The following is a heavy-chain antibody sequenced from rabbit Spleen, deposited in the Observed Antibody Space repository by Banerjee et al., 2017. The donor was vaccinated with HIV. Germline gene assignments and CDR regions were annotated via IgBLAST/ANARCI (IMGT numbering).Heavy chain of an antibody. CDR2: IDTGSSGFT. CDR1: GVSFSSSSY. D-gene: IGHD1-1*01. CDR3: ARDLPDVIGWNFNL. J-gene: IGHJ4*01. Sequence: QSLEESGGDLVKPGASLTLTCTASGVSFSSSSYLCWVRQAPGKGLEWIACIDTGSSGFTYFATWAKGRFTISKTSSTTVTLQMTSLTAADTARYFCARDLPDVIGWNFNLWGPGTLVTVS. V-gene: IGHV1S40*01.